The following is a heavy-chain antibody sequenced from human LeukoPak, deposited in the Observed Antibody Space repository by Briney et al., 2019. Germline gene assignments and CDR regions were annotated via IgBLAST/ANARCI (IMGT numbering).Heavy chain of an antibody. V-gene: IGHV1-18*01. Sequence: ASVKVSCKASGYTYTTYGISWVRQAPGQGLEWMGWISGNGDNTKYVQEFQGRVTMTTDTSTSTAYMDLRSLRSDDTAIYYCARVHGYYSGLSYFDYWGQGTLVTVSS. CDR1: GYTYTTYG. J-gene: IGHJ4*02. CDR3: ARVHGYYSGLSYFDY. CDR2: ISGNGDNT. D-gene: IGHD4-17*01.